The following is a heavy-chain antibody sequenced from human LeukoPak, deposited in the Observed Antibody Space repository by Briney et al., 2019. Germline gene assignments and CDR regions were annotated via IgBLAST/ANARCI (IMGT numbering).Heavy chain of an antibody. J-gene: IGHJ2*01. CDR1: GFTLSTYW. V-gene: IGHV3-7*03. D-gene: IGHD3-3*01. CDR2: IKQGGSEK. CDR3: ARAEWSNWYFDL. Sequence: GGSLRLSCAASGFTLSTYWMNWVRQAPGKGLEWVANIKQGGSEKYYVDSVKGRFTLSRDSAKNSLYLQMNSLRAEDTAVYYCARAEWSNWYFDLWGRGTLVTVSS.